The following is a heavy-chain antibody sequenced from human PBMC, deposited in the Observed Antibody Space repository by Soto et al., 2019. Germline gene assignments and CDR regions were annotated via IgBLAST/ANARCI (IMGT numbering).Heavy chain of an antibody. CDR2: IYYSGST. J-gene: IGHJ4*02. CDR3: ARLGATPYYFDY. V-gene: IGHV4-39*01. CDR1: GGSISSSSYY. D-gene: IGHD1-26*01. Sequence: QLQLQESGPGLVKPSETLSLTCTVSGGSISSSSYYWGWIRQPPGKGLEWIGSIYYSGSTYYNPSLKSRVTISVDTSKNQFSLKLSSVTAADTAVYYCARLGATPYYFDYWGQGTLVTVSS.